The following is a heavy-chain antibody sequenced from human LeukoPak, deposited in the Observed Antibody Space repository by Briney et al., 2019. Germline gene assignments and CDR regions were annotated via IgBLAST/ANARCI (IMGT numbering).Heavy chain of an antibody. D-gene: IGHD1-20*01. CDR3: ASVNNWYDAFDI. CDR2: VSNSRSS. V-gene: IGHV4-59*01. Sequence: SETLSLTCTVSGGSISGYNWGWVRQPPGKGLEWIGFVSNSRSSNHNPSLKRRVTMSVDTSKNQFSLKLSSVTAADTAVYYCASVNNWYDAFDIWGQGTMVTVSS. J-gene: IGHJ3*02. CDR1: GGSISGYN.